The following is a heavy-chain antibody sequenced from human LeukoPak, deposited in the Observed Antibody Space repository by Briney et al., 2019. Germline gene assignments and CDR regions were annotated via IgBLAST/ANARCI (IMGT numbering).Heavy chain of an antibody. J-gene: IGHJ4*02. CDR1: GFTFRSYS. D-gene: IGHD4-23*01. V-gene: IGHV3-48*04. CDR3: ARPKGGNPGHFDY. CDR2: ISSSSSTI. Sequence: GGSLRLSCAASGFTFRSYSMNWVRQAPGKGLEWVSYISSSSSTIYYADSVKSRFTISRDNAKNSLYLQMNSLRAEDTAVYYCARPKGGNPGHFDYWGQGTLVTVSS.